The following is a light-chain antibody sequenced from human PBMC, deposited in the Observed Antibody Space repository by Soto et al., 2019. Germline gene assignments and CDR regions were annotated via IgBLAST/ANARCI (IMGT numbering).Light chain of an antibody. J-gene: IGKJ2*01. Sequence: EIVLTQSTGTLSLSPGERATLSCRASQSVSSNYLAWYQQKPGQAPRLLIYGASNRATGIPDRFSGSGSGTDFTLTISRLELEDFAVYSCQQYDSSSMYTFGQGTKLEIK. CDR3: QQYDSSSMYT. CDR1: QSVSSNY. V-gene: IGKV3-20*01. CDR2: GAS.